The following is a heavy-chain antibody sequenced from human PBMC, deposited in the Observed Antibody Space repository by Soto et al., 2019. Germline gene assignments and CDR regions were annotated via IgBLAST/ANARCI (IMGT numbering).Heavy chain of an antibody. V-gene: IGHV4-4*07. J-gene: IGHJ6*02. D-gene: IGHD2-2*02. CDR2: IYTSGST. CDR3: ARDLVVVPAAIGHYYYYGMDV. Sequence: SETLSLTCTVSGGSISSYYWSWIRQPAGKGLEWIGRIYTSGSTNYNPSLKSRVTMSVDTSKNQFSLKLSSVTAADTAVYYCARDLVVVPAAIGHYYYYGMDVWGQGTTVTVSS. CDR1: GGSISSYY.